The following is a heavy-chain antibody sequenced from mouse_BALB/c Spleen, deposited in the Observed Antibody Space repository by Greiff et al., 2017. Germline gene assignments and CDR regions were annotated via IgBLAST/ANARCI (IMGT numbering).Heavy chain of an antibody. CDR3: ARGYGKGFAY. V-gene: IGHV5-15*02. CDR2: ISNLAYSI. J-gene: IGHJ3*01. Sequence: EVQRVESGGGLVQPGGSRTLSCAASGFTFSDYGMAWVRQAPGKGPEWVAFISNLAYSIYYADTVTGRFTISRENAKNTLYLEMSSLRSEDTAMYYCARGYGKGFAYWGQGTLVTVSA. D-gene: IGHD2-1*01. CDR1: GFTFSDYG.